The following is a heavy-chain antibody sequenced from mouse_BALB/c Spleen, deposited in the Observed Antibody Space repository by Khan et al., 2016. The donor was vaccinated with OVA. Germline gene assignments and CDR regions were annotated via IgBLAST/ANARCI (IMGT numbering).Heavy chain of an antibody. V-gene: IGHV1-7*01. J-gene: IGHJ3*01. D-gene: IGHD1-1*01. CDR1: GYTFTSYW. Sequence: QVQLQQSGAELAKPGASVKMSCKASGYTFTSYWMHWVKQRPGQGLEWIGYINPSTGYTEYNQKFKDKATLTADKSSSTAYMQLSSLTSEDSAVYYSANHGRSSAWLTYWGQGTLVTVSA. CDR2: INPSTGYT. CDR3: ANHGRSSAWLTY.